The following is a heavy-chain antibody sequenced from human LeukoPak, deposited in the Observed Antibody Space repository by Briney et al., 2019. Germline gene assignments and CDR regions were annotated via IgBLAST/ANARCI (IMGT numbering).Heavy chain of an antibody. CDR2: LYSGGSI. CDR1: GFTVSSSY. V-gene: IGHV3-66*01. Sequence: GGSLRVSRAGSGFTVSSSYMSWVRQAPGKGVEGVSVLYSGGSIFYADSVKGRFTISRDISKNMLYLQMNSLRADDTAVYYCARGAISSWYEDWGQGNLVTVSS. CDR3: ARGAISSWYED. D-gene: IGHD6-13*01. J-gene: IGHJ4*02.